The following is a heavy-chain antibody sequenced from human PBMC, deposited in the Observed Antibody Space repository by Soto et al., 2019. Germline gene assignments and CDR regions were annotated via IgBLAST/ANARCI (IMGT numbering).Heavy chain of an antibody. CDR2: ISYDGSNK. V-gene: IGHV3-30*18. J-gene: IGHJ4*02. CDR1: GFTFSSYG. D-gene: IGHD6-13*01. CDR3: AKDRGGAAGPLDHSFDY. Sequence: GGSLRLSCAASGFTFSSYGMHWVRQAPGKGLEWVAVISYDGSNKYYADSVKGRFTISRDNSKNTLYLQMNSLRAEDTAVYYCAKDRGGAAGPLDHSFDYWGQGTLVTVSS.